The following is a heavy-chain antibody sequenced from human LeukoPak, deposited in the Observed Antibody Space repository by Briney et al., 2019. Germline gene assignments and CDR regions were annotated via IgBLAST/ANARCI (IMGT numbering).Heavy chain of an antibody. CDR3: ARSRRDGYNSDFDN. V-gene: IGHV1-2*02. Sequence: ASVKVSCKTSGYTFSGFYIHWVRQAPGQGLEWMGWMNPNSGDTNYAEKFQGRVTMTRDTSFNTAYMELSRLTSDDTAVYYRARSRRDGYNSDFDNWGQGTLVTVSS. J-gene: IGHJ4*02. D-gene: IGHD5-24*01. CDR1: GYTFSGFY. CDR2: MNPNSGDT.